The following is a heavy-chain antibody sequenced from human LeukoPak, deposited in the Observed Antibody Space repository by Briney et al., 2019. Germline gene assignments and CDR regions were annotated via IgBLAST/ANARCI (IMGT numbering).Heavy chain of an antibody. D-gene: IGHD3-10*01. CDR3: AREHYGSGLNWFDT. CDR1: GYTFTGYY. V-gene: IGHV1-2*02. Sequence: ASVKVSCKAPGYTFTGYYMHWVRQAPGQGLEWMGWINPNSGGTNYAQKFQGRVTMTRDTSISTAYMELSRLRSDDTAVYYCAREHYGSGLNWFDTWGQGTLVTVSS. CDR2: INPNSGGT. J-gene: IGHJ5*02.